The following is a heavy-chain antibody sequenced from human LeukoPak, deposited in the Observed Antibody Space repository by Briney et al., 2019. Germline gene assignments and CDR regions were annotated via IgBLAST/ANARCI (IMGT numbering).Heavy chain of an antibody. D-gene: IGHD2-15*01. CDR1: GFTFSSYA. CDR3: AKAQGCSGGSCYPGGTGMDV. Sequence: GGSLRLFCGASGFTFSSYAMSWGRQAPGRGLEGVSAISGSGGSTYYADSVKGRFTISRDHSKNTLYLQMNSLRAEATAVYYCAKAQGCSGGSCYPGGTGMDVWGQGPTVTVSS. CDR2: ISGSGGST. V-gene: IGHV3-23*01. J-gene: IGHJ6*02.